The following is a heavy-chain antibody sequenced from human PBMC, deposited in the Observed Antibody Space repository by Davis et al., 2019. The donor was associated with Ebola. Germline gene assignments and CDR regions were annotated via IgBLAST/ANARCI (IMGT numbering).Heavy chain of an antibody. CDR3: ARVLPHFGVSN. V-gene: IGHV3-7*01. Sequence: GESLKISCAASRFTFSSYWMSWVRQAPGKGLEWVANIKQDGSEKYSVDSVKGRFTISRDNDKNSLYLQMNSLRAEDTAVYYCARVLPHFGVSNWGQGTLVTVSS. CDR1: RFTFSSYW. CDR2: IKQDGSEK. D-gene: IGHD3-3*01. J-gene: IGHJ4*02.